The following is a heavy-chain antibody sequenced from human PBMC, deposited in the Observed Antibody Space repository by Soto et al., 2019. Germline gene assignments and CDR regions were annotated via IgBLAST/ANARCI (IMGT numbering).Heavy chain of an antibody. J-gene: IGHJ6*02. CDR1: GYSFSNYW. V-gene: IGHV5-51*01. D-gene: IGHD2-2*03. CDR2: TYPGDSET. Sequence: PGESLKISCKGSGYSFSNYWIGWGRQMPGKVLEWIGITYPGDSETRYSPSFQGQITVSADRSINTAYLQWNSLKASDTAMYYCARGGYCSSSTSCSDYYYYGMDVWGQGXTVTVYS. CDR3: ARGGYCSSSTSCSDYYYYGMDV.